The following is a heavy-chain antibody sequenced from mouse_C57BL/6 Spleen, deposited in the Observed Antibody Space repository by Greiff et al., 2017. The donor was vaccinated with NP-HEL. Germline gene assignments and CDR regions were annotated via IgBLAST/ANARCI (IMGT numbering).Heavy chain of an antibody. J-gene: IGHJ3*01. V-gene: IGHV5-9-1*02. CDR1: GFTFSSYA. CDR3: TSIYYDYDGGAWFAY. Sequence: EVQLQQSGEGLVKPGGSLKLSCAASGFTFSSYAMSWVRQTPEKRLEWVAYISSGGDYIYYADTVKGRFTISRDNARNTLYLQMSSLKSEDTAMYYCTSIYYDYDGGAWFAYWGQGTLVTVSA. D-gene: IGHD2-4*01. CDR2: ISSGGDYI.